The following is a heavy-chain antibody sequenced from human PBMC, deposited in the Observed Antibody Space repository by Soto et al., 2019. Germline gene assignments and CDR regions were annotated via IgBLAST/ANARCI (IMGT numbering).Heavy chain of an antibody. CDR3: ARQRTSVVTQAYFDV. Sequence: NPSETLSLTCTVPGDPISSRSYYWGWIRQPPGKGLEWIGSIYYSGSTYNNPSLRSRVSMSIDTSKDQFSLKLKSVTAADTALYFCARQRTSVVTQAYFDVWAPGSLVTVSS. J-gene: IGHJ4*02. CDR1: GDPISSRSYY. D-gene: IGHD2-21*02. CDR2: IYYSGST. V-gene: IGHV4-39*01.